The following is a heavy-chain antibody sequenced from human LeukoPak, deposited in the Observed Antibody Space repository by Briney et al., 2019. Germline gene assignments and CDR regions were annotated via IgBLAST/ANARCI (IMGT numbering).Heavy chain of an antibody. CDR1: GFTFSTFG. CDR2: IDSDDGST. D-gene: IGHD6-19*01. Sequence: GGSLRLSCAASGFTFSTFGMHWVRQVPGKGLVWVSRIDSDDGSTSYADSVKGRFTISRDNSKNTLYLQMNSLRAEDTAVYYCAKGRAVSFYYGMDVWGQGTTVTVSS. J-gene: IGHJ6*02. V-gene: IGHV3-23*01. CDR3: AKGRAVSFYYGMDV.